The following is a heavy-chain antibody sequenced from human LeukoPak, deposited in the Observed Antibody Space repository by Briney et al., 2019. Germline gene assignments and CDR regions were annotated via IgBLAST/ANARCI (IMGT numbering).Heavy chain of an antibody. Sequence: SETPSLTCTVSGGSISSYYWSWLRQPPGKGLEYIGYIITTGSTDYNPSLKSRVTISLDTSKSQFSLKLSSVTAADTAVYYCARRSGTGSLWYSDVWGRGALVTVSS. D-gene: IGHD6-19*01. CDR1: GGSISSYY. CDR2: IITTGST. J-gene: IGHJ2*01. V-gene: IGHV4-4*09. CDR3: ARRSGTGSLWYSDV.